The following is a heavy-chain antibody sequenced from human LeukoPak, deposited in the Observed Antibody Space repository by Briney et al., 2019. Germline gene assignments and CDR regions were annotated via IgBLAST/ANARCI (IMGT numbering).Heavy chain of an antibody. Sequence: GGSLRLSCAASGFTVSSNYMSWVRQAPGKGLEWVSVIYSGGSTYYADSVKGRFTISRDNSKNTLYLQMNSLRAEDTAVYYCARDFSYYDSSGYYYAFDIWGQGTMVTVSS. CDR3: ARDFSYYDSSGYYYAFDI. CDR2: IYSGGST. V-gene: IGHV3-53*01. J-gene: IGHJ3*02. D-gene: IGHD3-22*01. CDR1: GFTVSSNY.